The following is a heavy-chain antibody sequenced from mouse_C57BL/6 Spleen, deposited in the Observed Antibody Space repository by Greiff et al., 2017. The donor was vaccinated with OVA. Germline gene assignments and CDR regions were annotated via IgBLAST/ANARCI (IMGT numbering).Heavy chain of an antibody. CDR2: IDPSDSYT. D-gene: IGHD1-1*01. CDR1: GYTFTSYW. Sequence: VQLQQPGAELVRPGTSVKLSCKASGYTFTSYWMHWVKQRPGQGLEWIGVIDPSDSYTNYNQKFKGKATLTVDTSSSTAYMQLSSLTSEDSAVYYCARGEITTVVGPLAYWGQGTLVTVSA. CDR3: ARGEITTVVGPLAY. V-gene: IGHV1-59*01. J-gene: IGHJ3*01.